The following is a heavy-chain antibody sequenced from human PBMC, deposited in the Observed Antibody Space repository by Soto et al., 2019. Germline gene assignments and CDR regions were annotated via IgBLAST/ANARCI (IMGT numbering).Heavy chain of an antibody. Sequence: QVQLQQSGPGLVKPSQTLSLTCAISGDSVSSNSAAWNWIRQSPSGGLEWLGRTYYRSRWYNDYAVSVRSRITINPATSKNQFSLHLNSVTPDDTAVYYCAGTTSLQWYYMDVWGKGTTVTVSS. J-gene: IGHJ6*03. D-gene: IGHD1-7*01. CDR1: GDSVSSNSAA. V-gene: IGHV6-1*01. CDR2: TYYRSRWYN. CDR3: AGTTSLQWYYMDV.